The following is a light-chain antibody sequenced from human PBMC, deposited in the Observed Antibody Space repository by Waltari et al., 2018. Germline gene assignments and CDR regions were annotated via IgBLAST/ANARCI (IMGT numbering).Light chain of an antibody. V-gene: IGKV3-15*01. J-gene: IGKJ2*01. CDR2: GAS. Sequence: EIVMTQSPATLSVSPGERATLSCRASQSVSSNLAWYQQKPGQAPRLLIYGASTRATGIPARFSGSGSGTEFTLTISSMQSEDFAVYYCQQYNNWPSLGQGTELEIK. CDR3: QQYNNWPS. CDR1: QSVSSN.